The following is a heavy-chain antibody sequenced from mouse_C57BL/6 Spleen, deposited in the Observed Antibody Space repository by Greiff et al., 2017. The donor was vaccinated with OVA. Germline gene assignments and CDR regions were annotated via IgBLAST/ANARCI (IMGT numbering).Heavy chain of an antibody. D-gene: IGHD1-1*01. CDR2: LYPRSGNT. V-gene: IGHV1-81*01. CDR1: GYTFTSYG. CDR3: ANSFLTTVVAPDY. Sequence: VQLQQSGAELARPGASVKLSCKASGYTFTSYGISWVQQRTGQGLEWIGELYPRSGNTYYNAKFKGKATLTADKSSSTAYLVLRSLTSEDSAVYFCANSFLTTVVAPDYWGQGTTLTVSS. J-gene: IGHJ2*01.